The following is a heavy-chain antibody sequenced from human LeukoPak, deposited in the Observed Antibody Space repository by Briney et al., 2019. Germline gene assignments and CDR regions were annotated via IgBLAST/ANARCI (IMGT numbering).Heavy chain of an antibody. CDR2: ISGSGGST. J-gene: IGHJ4*02. CDR3: AKGSHSSSWYPFDY. Sequence: GGSLRLSCAASGFTFSSYAMSWVRQAPGKGLEWVSTISGSGGSTYYADSVKGRFTISRDNSKNTLYLQMNSLRAEDTAVYYCAKGSHSSSWYPFDYWGQGTLVTVSS. CDR1: GFTFSSYA. V-gene: IGHV3-23*01. D-gene: IGHD6-13*01.